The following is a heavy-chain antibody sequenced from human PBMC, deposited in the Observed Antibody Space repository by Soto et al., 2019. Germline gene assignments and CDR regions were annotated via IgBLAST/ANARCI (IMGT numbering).Heavy chain of an antibody. CDR3: ARVQADLDWFDP. D-gene: IGHD2-15*01. V-gene: IGHV1-3*01. J-gene: IGHJ5*02. CDR2: INAGNGNT. CDR1: GYTFTSYA. Sequence: GASVKVSCKASGYTFTSYAMHWVRQAPGQRLEWMGWINAGNGNTKYSQKFQGRVTITRDTSASTAYMELSSLRSEDTAVYYCARVQADLDWFDPWGQGTLVTVSS.